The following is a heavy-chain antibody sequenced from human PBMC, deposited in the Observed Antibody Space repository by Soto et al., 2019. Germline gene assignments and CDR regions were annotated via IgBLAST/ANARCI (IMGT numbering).Heavy chain of an antibody. V-gene: IGHV2-5*02. Sequence: FGPTLANPTQTLALTCTFSGFSLSTSGVGVGWIRQPPGKALEWLALIYWDDDKRYSPSLKSRLTITKDTSKNQVVLTMTNMDPVDTATYYCAHRPGEEGTMVRGVLGGFDPWGQGTLVTVSS. D-gene: IGHD3-10*01. CDR1: GFSLSTSGVG. CDR3: AHRPGEEGTMVRGVLGGFDP. CDR2: IYWDDDK. J-gene: IGHJ5*02.